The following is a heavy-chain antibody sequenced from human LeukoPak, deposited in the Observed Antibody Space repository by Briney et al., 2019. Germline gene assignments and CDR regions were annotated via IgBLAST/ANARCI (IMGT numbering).Heavy chain of an antibody. CDR2: IKQDGSEK. D-gene: IGHD6-13*01. CDR1: GFTFSSYW. Sequence: GGSLRLSCAASGFTFSSYWMSWVRQAPGKGLEWVANIKQDGSEKYYVDSVKGRFTISRDNAKNSLYLQMNGLRAEDTAVYYCARDPVIAAAGTGDYWGQGTLVTVSS. CDR3: ARDPVIAAAGTGDY. V-gene: IGHV3-7*01. J-gene: IGHJ4*02.